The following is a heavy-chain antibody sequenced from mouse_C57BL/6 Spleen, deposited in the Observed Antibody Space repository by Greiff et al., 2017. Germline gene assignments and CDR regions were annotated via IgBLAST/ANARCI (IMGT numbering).Heavy chain of an antibody. CDR1: GYTFTSYW. CDR2: INPSSGYT. J-gene: IGHJ3*01. Sequence: QVQLKQSGAELAKPGASVKLSCKASGYTFTSYWMHWVKQRPGQGLEWIGYINPSSGYTKYNQKFKDKATLTADKSSSTAYMQLSSLTYEDSAVYYCARRVYYDYDGFAYWGQGTLVTVSA. V-gene: IGHV1-7*01. CDR3: ARRVYYDYDGFAY. D-gene: IGHD2-4*01.